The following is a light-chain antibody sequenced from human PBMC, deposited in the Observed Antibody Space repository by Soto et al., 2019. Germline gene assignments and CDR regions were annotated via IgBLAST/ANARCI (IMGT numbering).Light chain of an antibody. Sequence: DIQLAQSPSFLSASVGDRVTIICRASQDISSYLAWYQQKPGKAPKLLIYAASTLQSGVPSRFXGSGSGTEFTLTISSLQPEDFATYYCQQLNSYPWLTFGGGTKVEIK. J-gene: IGKJ4*01. CDR3: QQLNSYPWLT. CDR1: QDISSY. CDR2: AAS. V-gene: IGKV1-9*01.